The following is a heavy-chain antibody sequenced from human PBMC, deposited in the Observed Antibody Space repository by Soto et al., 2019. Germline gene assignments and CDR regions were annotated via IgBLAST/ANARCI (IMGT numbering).Heavy chain of an antibody. D-gene: IGHD6-13*01. CDR1: GGSINTYY. J-gene: IGHJ5*02. V-gene: IGHV4-59*01. CDR2: IYYSGST. CDR3: ARVIAASLFHNWFDL. Sequence: KPSETLSLTCTVSGGSINTYYWSWIRQPPGKGLEWIGFIYYSGSTNYNPSLKSRVTISADTSKNQFSLKLSSVTAADTAVYFCARVIAASLFHNWFDLWGQGTLVTVSS.